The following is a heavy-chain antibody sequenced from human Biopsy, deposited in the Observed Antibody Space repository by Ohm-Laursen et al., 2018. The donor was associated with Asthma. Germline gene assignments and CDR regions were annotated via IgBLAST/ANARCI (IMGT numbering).Heavy chain of an antibody. CDR1: GFTFRHYG. V-gene: IGHV3-33*01. D-gene: IGHD1-1*01. Sequence: SLRLSCAASGFTFRHYGMHWVRQAPGKGMEWVAVIWHDGVNKYFADSVKGRFTISRDNSKSRLYLQMDSLRVADSAVYYCARGEEDRGSDAFHTWGQGEKVAVSS. J-gene: IGHJ3*02. CDR2: IWHDGVNK. CDR3: ARGEEDRGSDAFHT.